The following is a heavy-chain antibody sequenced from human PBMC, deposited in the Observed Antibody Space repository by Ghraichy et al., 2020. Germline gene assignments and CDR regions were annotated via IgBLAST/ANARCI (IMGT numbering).Heavy chain of an antibody. CDR1: GGSISSSIYY. J-gene: IGHJ5*02. CDR3: ASDRVSDAFDA. Sequence: SETLSLTCTVSGGSISSSIYYCSLLRQPAGKVLEWIGRIYTSGSTYYNPSLNSRVTVAVDTSKNQFSLKLGSVTAADTAVYYCASDRVSDAFDAWGQGTLVTVSS. CDR2: IYTSGST. D-gene: IGHD2-8*01. V-gene: IGHV4-61*02.